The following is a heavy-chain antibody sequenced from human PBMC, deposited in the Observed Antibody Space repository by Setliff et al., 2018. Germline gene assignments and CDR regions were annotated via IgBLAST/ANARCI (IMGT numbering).Heavy chain of an antibody. CDR3: ARDWEITVVREVTQYYYYMDI. J-gene: IGHJ6*03. V-gene: IGHV4-61*09. CDR2: IHSSGSA. Sequence: SETLSLTCTVSGDSISSRRSYWGWIRQPAGKGLEWIGHIHSSGSANYNSSLESRLTMSLDPSKKQFSLKLRSVTAADTAVYYCARDWEITVVREVTQYYYYMDIWGKGNAVTVSS. CDR1: GDSISSRRSY. D-gene: IGHD3-10*01.